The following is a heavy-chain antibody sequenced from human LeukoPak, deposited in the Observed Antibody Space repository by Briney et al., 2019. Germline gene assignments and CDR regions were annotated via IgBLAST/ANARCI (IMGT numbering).Heavy chain of an antibody. J-gene: IGHJ4*02. CDR2: IIPILGTA. CDR3: ARTNRITIFGVVIGY. Sequence: ASVKVSCKTYGGTFSSYAIIWVRQAPGQGLEWMGGIIPILGTANYAQKFQGRVTITTDESTSTVYMELRSLRSEDTAVYYCARTNRITIFGVVIGYWGQGTLVTVSS. CDR1: GGTFSSYA. D-gene: IGHD3-3*01. V-gene: IGHV1-69*05.